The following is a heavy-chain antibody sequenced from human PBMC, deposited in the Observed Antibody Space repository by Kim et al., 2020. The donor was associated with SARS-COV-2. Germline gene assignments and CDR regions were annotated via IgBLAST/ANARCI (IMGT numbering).Heavy chain of an antibody. V-gene: IGHV1-46*01. Sequence: ASVKVSCKASGYTFTSYYMHWVRQAPGQGLEWMGIINPSGGSTSYAQKFQGRVTMTRDTSTSTVYMELSSLRSEDTAVYYCARDRGGSYSYYYYYYGMDVWGQGTTVTVSS. D-gene: IGHD1-26*01. J-gene: IGHJ6*02. CDR3: ARDRGGSYSYYYYYYGMDV. CDR1: GYTFTSYY. CDR2: INPSGGST.